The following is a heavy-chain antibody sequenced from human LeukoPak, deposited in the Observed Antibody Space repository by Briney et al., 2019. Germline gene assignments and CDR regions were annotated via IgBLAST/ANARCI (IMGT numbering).Heavy chain of an antibody. Sequence: SETLSLTCTVSGGSISSSSYYWGWIRQPAGKGLEWIGRIYISGSTNYNPSLKSRVTMSVDTSKNQFSLKLSSVTAADTAVYYCARGPRVVPAAMRRDRYFDYWGQGTLVTVSS. V-gene: IGHV4-61*02. J-gene: IGHJ4*02. D-gene: IGHD2-2*01. CDR1: GGSISSSSYY. CDR2: IYISGST. CDR3: ARGPRVVPAAMRRDRYFDY.